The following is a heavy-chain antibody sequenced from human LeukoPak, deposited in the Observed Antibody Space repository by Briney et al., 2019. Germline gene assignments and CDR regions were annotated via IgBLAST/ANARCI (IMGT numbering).Heavy chain of an antibody. J-gene: IGHJ4*02. D-gene: IGHD6-13*01. CDR1: GYTFTGYY. V-gene: IGHV1-2*02. CDR2: INPNSGGT. Sequence: ASVKVSCKASGYTFTGYYMHWVRQAPGQGLEWMGWINPNSGGTNYAQKFQGRVTMTRDTSISTAYMELSRLRSDDAAVYYCARGISNRYSDRYFDYWGQGTLVTVSS. CDR3: ARGISNRYSDRYFDY.